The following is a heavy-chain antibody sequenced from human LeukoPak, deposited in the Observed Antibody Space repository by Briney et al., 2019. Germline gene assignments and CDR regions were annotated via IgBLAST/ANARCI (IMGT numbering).Heavy chain of an antibody. J-gene: IGHJ4*02. CDR2: INSDGRIT. Sequence: GGSLRLSCAASGFTFSDYWMHWVRQAPGKGLVGVSRINSDGRITSYADSVKGRFTISRDNAKNTLYLQMNSLRAEDTAVYYCARDYYDSSGYLDYWGQGTLVTVSS. V-gene: IGHV3-74*01. CDR1: GFTFSDYW. D-gene: IGHD3-22*01. CDR3: ARDYYDSSGYLDY.